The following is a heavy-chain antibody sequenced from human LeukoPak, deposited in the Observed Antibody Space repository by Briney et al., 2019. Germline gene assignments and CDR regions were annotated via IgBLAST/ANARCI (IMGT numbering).Heavy chain of an antibody. CDR3: AKNPIAAAGVRNGMDV. CDR1: GFTFSTYN. V-gene: IGHV3-23*01. J-gene: IGHJ6*02. CDR2: ISGSGGST. Sequence: GGSLRLSCAASGFTFSTYNMNWVRQAPGKGLEWVSAISGSGGSTYYADSVKGRFTISRDNSKNTLYLQMNSLRAEDTAVYYCAKNPIAAAGVRNGMDVWGQGTTVTVSS. D-gene: IGHD6-13*01.